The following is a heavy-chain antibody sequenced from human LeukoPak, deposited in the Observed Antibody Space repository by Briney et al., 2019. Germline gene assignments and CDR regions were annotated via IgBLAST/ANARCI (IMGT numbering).Heavy chain of an antibody. CDR2: IYTSGST. CDR3: ARGRSSGYYRRYFDY. J-gene: IGHJ4*02. D-gene: IGHD3-22*01. CDR1: GGSISSYY. V-gene: IGHV4-4*07. Sequence: PSETLSLTCTVSGGSISSYYWSWIRQPAGKGLEWIGRIYTSGSTNYNPSLKSRVTMSVDTSKNQFSLKLSSVTAADTAVYYCARGRSSGYYRRYFDYWGQGTLVTVSS.